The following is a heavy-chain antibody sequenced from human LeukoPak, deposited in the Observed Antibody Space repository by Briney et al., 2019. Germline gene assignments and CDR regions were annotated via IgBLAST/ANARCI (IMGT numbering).Heavy chain of an antibody. D-gene: IGHD3-22*01. J-gene: IGHJ5*02. Sequence: SETLSLTCAVYGGSFSGYYWSWIRQPPGKGLEWIGEINHSGSTNYNPSLKSRVSISVDTSKNQFSLNLNSAAAADTAVYYCAGRYYDSTGTPEPWGQGTLVTVSS. CDR2: INHSGST. CDR1: GGSFSGYY. V-gene: IGHV4-34*01. CDR3: AGRYYDSTGTPEP.